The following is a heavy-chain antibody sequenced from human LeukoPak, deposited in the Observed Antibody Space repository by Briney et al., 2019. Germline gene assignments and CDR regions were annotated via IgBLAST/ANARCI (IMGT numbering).Heavy chain of an antibody. CDR3: AREGYSGSEGFDY. CDR1: GGSISSSSYY. CDR2: IYYSGST. V-gene: IGHV4-39*02. Sequence: PSETLSLTCTVSGGSISSSSYYWGWIRQPPGKGLEWIGSIYYSGSTYYNPSLKSRVTISVDTSKNQFSLKLSSVTAADTAVYYCAREGYSGSEGFDYWGQGTLVTVSS. J-gene: IGHJ4*02. D-gene: IGHD1-26*01.